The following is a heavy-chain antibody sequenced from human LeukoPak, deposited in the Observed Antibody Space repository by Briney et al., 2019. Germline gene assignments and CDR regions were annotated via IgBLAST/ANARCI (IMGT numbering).Heavy chain of an antibody. J-gene: IGHJ3*02. V-gene: IGHV3-9*01. CDR2: ISWNSGSI. Sequence: GGSLRLSCAASGFTFDDYAMHWVRQAPGKGLEWVSGISWNSGSIGYADSVKGRFTISRDNAKNSLYLQMNSLRAEDTALYYCAKDMGGSGSYYHDAFDIWGQGTMVTVSS. CDR1: GFTFDDYA. CDR3: AKDMGGSGSYYHDAFDI. D-gene: IGHD3-10*01.